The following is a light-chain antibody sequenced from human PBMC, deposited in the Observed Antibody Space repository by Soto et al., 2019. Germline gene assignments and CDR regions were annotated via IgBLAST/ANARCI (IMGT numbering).Light chain of an antibody. CDR2: DAS. CDR3: QNYGSAPLT. J-gene: IGKJ4*01. CDR1: HGIGKS. V-gene: IGKV1-27*01. Sequence: DLQMTQSPPSLSASVGDRVTVTCRASHGIGKSVAWYQKKPGKSPKLLIYDASTLQSGVPARFSGSRSGTDFSLPINTLRPEDGATYYCQNYGSAPLTFGGGTKVEVK.